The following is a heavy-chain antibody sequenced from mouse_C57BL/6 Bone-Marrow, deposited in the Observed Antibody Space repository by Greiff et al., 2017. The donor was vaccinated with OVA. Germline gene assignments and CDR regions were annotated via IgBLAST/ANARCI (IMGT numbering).Heavy chain of an antibody. J-gene: IGHJ3*01. CDR1: GYTFTDYE. V-gene: IGHV1-15*01. CDR2: IDPETGGT. CDR3: TRRSRDSSGYFAY. Sequence: VQLVESWAELVRPGASVTLSCKASGYTFTDYEMPWVKQTPVHGLEWIGAIDPETGGTSYNQKFKGKAILTADKSSSTAYMELRSLTSEDSAVYYCTRRSRDSSGYFAYWGQGTLVTVSA. D-gene: IGHD3-2*02.